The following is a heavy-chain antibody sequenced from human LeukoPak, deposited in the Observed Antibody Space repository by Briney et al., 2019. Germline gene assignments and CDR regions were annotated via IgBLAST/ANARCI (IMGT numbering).Heavy chain of an antibody. D-gene: IGHD3-3*01. Sequence: GESLKISCKGSGYSFTSYWIGWVRQMPGKGLEWMGIIYPGDSNTRYGPSFQGQVTISAGKSISTACLQWSSLKASDTAMYYCARQKDFWSGYYTGVFDYWGQGTLVTVSS. CDR2: IYPGDSNT. J-gene: IGHJ4*02. V-gene: IGHV5-51*01. CDR1: GYSFTSYW. CDR3: ARQKDFWSGYYTGVFDY.